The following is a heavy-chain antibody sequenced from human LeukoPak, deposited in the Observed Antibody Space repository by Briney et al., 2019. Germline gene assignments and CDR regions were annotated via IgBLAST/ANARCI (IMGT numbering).Heavy chain of an antibody. CDR3: AKWRSYGDYSLAFDY. J-gene: IGHJ4*02. D-gene: IGHD4-17*01. CDR2: IRGSGGST. V-gene: IGHV3-23*01. Sequence: GGSLRLSCAASGFTFSSYAMSWVRQAPGKGLEWVSAIRGSGGSTYYADSVKGRFTISRDNSKNTLYLQMNSLRAEDTAVYYCAKWRSYGDYSLAFDYWGQGTLVTVSS. CDR1: GFTFSSYA.